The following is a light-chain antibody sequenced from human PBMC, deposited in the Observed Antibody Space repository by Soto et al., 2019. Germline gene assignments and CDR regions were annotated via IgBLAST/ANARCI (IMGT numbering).Light chain of an antibody. CDR2: GAS. Sequence: IVVTQSPGTLSLSPGERATLSCRASQSVSSSYLAWYQQRPGQAPRLLIFGASYRATGIPDRFSGSGAGTDFTLTISRLEPEDFAVYYCQHYSSSPPEFTFGPGTKVDSK. J-gene: IGKJ3*01. CDR3: QHYSSSPPEFT. V-gene: IGKV3-20*01. CDR1: QSVSSSY.